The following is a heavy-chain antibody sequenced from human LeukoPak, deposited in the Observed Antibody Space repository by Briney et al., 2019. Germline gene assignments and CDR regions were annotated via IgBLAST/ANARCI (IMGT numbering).Heavy chain of an antibody. Sequence: GGSLRLSCAASGFTFSSYAMSWVRQAPGKGLEWVSAISGSGGSTYYADSVKGRFTISRDNSKNTLYLQMNSLRAEDTAVYYCAKLSYDILTGPYYLDYWGQGTLVTVSS. V-gene: IGHV3-23*01. J-gene: IGHJ4*02. CDR2: ISGSGGST. D-gene: IGHD3-9*01. CDR3: AKLSYDILTGPYYLDY. CDR1: GFTFSSYA.